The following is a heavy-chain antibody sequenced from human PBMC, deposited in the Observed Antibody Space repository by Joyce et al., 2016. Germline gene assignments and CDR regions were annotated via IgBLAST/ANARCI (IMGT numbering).Heavy chain of an antibody. CDR3: ARGGISYYYAMDV. CDR2: ISDTSYYR. Sequence: QLVESGGGVVKPGGSLRLSCEASGSTLSTSSMSWFRQAPGKGREWVADISDTSYYRFHAETVRGRFTVSRDNAKKTLYLQMNSLRAEDSAVFYCARGGISYYYAMDVWGQGTTVTVSS. J-gene: IGHJ6*02. D-gene: IGHD3-16*01. CDR1: GSTLSTSS. V-gene: IGHV3-21*01.